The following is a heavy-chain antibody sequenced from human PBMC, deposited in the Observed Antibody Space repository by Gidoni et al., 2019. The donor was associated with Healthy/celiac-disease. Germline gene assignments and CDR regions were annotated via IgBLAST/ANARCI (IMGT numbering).Heavy chain of an antibody. Sequence: QVQLVQSGAEVKKPGSSVKVSCKASGGTFSSYAISWVRQAPGQGLEWMGRIIPILGIANDAQKFQGRVKITADKSTSTAYMELSSLRSEDTAVYYCARGYSYGSLHIDYWGQGTLVTVSS. CDR3: ARGYSYGSLHIDY. V-gene: IGHV1-69*09. J-gene: IGHJ4*02. CDR2: IIPILGIA. D-gene: IGHD5-18*01. CDR1: GGTFSSYA.